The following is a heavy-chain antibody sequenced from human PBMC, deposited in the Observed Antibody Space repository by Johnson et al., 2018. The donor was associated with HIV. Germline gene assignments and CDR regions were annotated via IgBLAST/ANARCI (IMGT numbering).Heavy chain of an antibody. D-gene: IGHD3-16*01. CDR3: VKDRGRPGTPAAFDI. CDR1: GFTFSSYA. CDR2: ISGSGGST. J-gene: IGHJ3*02. V-gene: IGHV3-23*04. Sequence: VQLVESGGGLVQPGGSLRLSCAASGFTFSSYAMSWVRQAPGKGLEWVSAISGSGGSTYYADPVKGRFTISRDNSKNTLYLQMSSLTVEDTAVYYCVKDRGRPGTPAAFDIWGQGTMLTVSS.